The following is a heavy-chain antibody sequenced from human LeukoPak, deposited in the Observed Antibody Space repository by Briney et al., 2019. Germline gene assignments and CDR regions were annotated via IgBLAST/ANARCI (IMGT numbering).Heavy chain of an antibody. V-gene: IGHV4-4*07. CDR3: ARGPYYDSTTTSAFDI. CDR1: GGSISSYY. J-gene: IGHJ3*02. D-gene: IGHD3-22*01. Sequence: PWETLSLTCTVSGGSISSYYWSWIRQPAGKGLESIGRIYTSGSHNYNPSLKSRVTMSVDTSNNHFSLKLYSVTAADTAVYYCARGPYYDSTTTSAFDIWGQGTMVTVSS. CDR2: IYTSGSH.